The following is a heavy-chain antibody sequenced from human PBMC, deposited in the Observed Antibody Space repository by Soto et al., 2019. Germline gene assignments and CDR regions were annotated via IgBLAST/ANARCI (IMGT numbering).Heavy chain of an antibody. J-gene: IGHJ4*02. CDR3: ARVPDY. D-gene: IGHD2-2*01. CDR1: GDSISTAHYY. V-gene: IGHV4-30-4*02. CDR2: IYYGGST. Sequence: SDTLSLTFPFSGDSISTAHYYWSWIRQPPGKGLEWIGYIYYGGSTYYNPSLRSRVTISTDTSKNQFSLKLSSVTAADTALYYCARVPDYWGQGILVS.